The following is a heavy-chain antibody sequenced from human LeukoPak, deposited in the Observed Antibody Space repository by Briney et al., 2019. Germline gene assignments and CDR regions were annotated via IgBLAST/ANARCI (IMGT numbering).Heavy chain of an antibody. V-gene: IGHV1-2*02. D-gene: IGHD2-2*01. Sequence: GASVKVSCKASGYTFTDYYMHWVRQAPGQGLEWMGWMNPKNGGTNYAQKFQGRVIMTRDTSITTSYMELSRLTSDDTAVYYCARSSVVVPAAINWFDPWGQGTLVIVSS. CDR1: GYTFTDYY. J-gene: IGHJ5*02. CDR3: ARSSVVVPAAINWFDP. CDR2: MNPKNGGT.